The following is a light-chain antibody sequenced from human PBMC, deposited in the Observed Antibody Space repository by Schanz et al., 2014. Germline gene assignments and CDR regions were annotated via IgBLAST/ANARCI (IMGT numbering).Light chain of an antibody. CDR1: QSVGSS. CDR3: QQYNNWPRT. Sequence: EILMTQSPATLSLSPGERATLSCRASQSVGSSLAWYQQKPGQAPRLLIYGASTRATGIPARFSGSGSGTEFTLTISSLQSEDFAVYYCQQYNNWPRTFGQGTKLEIK. CDR2: GAS. V-gene: IGKV3-15*01. J-gene: IGKJ2*01.